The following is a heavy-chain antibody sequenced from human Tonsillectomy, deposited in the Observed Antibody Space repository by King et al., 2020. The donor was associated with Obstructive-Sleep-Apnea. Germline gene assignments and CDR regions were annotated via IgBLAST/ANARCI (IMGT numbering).Heavy chain of an antibody. V-gene: IGHV3-48*04. CDR3: ARDGGPRIAARSAP. Sequence: VQLVESGGGLVQPGGSLRLSCAASGFTFSSYSMNWVRQAPGKGREWVSYISSSSSTIYYADSVKVRLTFSRDNAKNSLYLQLNSLRAEDTAVYYCARDGGPRIAARSAPWGQGTMVTVSS. CDR2: ISSSSSTI. J-gene: IGHJ3*01. CDR1: GFTFSSYS. D-gene: IGHD6-13*01.